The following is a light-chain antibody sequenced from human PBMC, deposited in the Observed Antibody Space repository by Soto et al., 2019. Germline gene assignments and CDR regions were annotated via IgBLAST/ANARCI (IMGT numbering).Light chain of an antibody. CDR2: AAS. V-gene: IGKV1-39*01. J-gene: IGKJ4*01. CDR1: QSISNY. CDR3: QQSYGTPLS. Sequence: DMEMTQSPSSLSASVGDRVTITCRASQSISNYLNWYQHKPGKVHKLLIYAASSFQSGVPTRFSGSGSGTDFTLTIYSLQPEDFATYYCQQSYGTPLSLGGGTKIEIK.